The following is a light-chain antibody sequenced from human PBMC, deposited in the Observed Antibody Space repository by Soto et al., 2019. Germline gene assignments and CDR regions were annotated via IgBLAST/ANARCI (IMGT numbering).Light chain of an antibody. CDR2: GVS. J-gene: IGLJ1*01. CDR1: GSDVGGYNY. CDR3: SSFTSNRIYV. V-gene: IGLV2-14*01. Sequence: QSALTQPASVSGSPGQSIAISCTGSGSDVGGYNYVSWYQQHPGKAPKLIIYGVSHRPSGVSNRFSGSKSGNTASLTISGLQAEDEADYYCSSFTSNRIYVFGPGTKVTVL.